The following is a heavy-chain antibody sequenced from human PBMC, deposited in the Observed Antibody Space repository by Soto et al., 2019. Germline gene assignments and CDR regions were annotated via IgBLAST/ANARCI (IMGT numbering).Heavy chain of an antibody. Sequence: TLSLTCTVSGGSISSGGYYWSWIRQHPGKGLEWIGYIYYSGSTYYNPSLKSRVTISVDTSKNQFSLKLSSVTAADTAVYYCARDFRPMVRGVPYYYYGMDVWGQGTTVTVSS. D-gene: IGHD3-10*01. CDR2: IYYSGST. CDR1: GGSISSGGYY. CDR3: ARDFRPMVRGVPYYYYGMDV. J-gene: IGHJ6*02. V-gene: IGHV4-31*03.